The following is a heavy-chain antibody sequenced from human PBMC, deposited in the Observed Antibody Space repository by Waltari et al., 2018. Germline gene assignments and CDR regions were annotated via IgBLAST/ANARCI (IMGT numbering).Heavy chain of an antibody. D-gene: IGHD1-26*01. J-gene: IGHJ4*02. CDR1: GYSISNGSY. Sequence: QVQLQESGPGLVKPSETLSLPCSVSGYSISNGSYWAWIRQPPGKGLDWIGSIYHSGRTFYNLSLKSRVTISVDTSKNQFSLKLSSVTAADRAVYFCARLGGTYFPFDYWGQGALVTVSS. V-gene: IGHV4-38-2*02. CDR2: IYHSGRT. CDR3: ARLGGTYFPFDY.